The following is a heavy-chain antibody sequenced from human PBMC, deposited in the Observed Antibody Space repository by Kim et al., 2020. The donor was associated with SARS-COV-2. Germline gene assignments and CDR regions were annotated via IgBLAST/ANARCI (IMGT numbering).Heavy chain of an antibody. CDR1: GFTFSSYG. CDR2: IWYDGSNK. CDR3: ARGDRPGYSSGWYPFQH. V-gene: IGHV3-33*01. D-gene: IGHD6-19*01. J-gene: IGHJ1*01. Sequence: GGSLRLSCAASGFTFSSYGLHWVRQAPGKGLEWVAVIWYDGSNKYYADSVKGRFTISRDNSKNTLYLQMNSLRAEDTAVYYCARGDRPGYSSGWYPFQHWGQGTLVTDSS.